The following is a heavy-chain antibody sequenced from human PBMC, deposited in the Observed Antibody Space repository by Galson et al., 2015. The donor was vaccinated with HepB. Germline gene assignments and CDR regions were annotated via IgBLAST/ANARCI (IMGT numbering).Heavy chain of an antibody. Sequence: SVKVSCKASGGTFSRYAVSWVRQAPGQGLEWMGGFIPIFGTTNYAQKFQGRVTIAADESTSTAYMELSSLRSEDTAVYYCARDRLGFWSGYSALDIWGQGTMVTVSS. J-gene: IGHJ3*02. CDR2: FIPIFGTT. CDR3: ARDRLGFWSGYSALDI. CDR1: GGTFSRYA. D-gene: IGHD3-3*01. V-gene: IGHV1-69*13.